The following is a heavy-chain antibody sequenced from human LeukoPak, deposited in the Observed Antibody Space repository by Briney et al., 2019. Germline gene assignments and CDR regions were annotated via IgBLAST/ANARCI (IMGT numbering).Heavy chain of an antibody. D-gene: IGHD2-2*03. CDR1: GFTFSDYY. CDR3: ARGGGYCSSTSCYGQNWFDP. J-gene: IGHJ5*02. Sequence: GGSLRLSCAAPGFTFSDYYMSRIRQAPGKGLEWVSYISSSGSTIYYADSVKGRFTISRDNAKNSLYLQMNSLRAEDTAVYYCARGGGYCSSTSCYGQNWFDPWGQGTLVTVSS. V-gene: IGHV3-11*01. CDR2: ISSSGSTI.